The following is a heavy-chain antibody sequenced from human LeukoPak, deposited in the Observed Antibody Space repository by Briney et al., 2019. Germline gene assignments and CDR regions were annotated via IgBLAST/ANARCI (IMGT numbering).Heavy chain of an antibody. CDR1: GFTFSSYA. CDR3: ARDRGSGHGDFQH. D-gene: IGHD6-19*01. J-gene: IGHJ1*01. CDR2: ISYDGSNK. V-gene: IGHV3-30-3*01. Sequence: GRSLRLSCAASGFTFSSYAMPWVRQAPGKGLEWVAVISYDGSNKYYADSVKGRFTISRDNSKNTLYLQMNSLRAEDTAVYYCARDRGSGHGDFQHWGQGTLATVSS.